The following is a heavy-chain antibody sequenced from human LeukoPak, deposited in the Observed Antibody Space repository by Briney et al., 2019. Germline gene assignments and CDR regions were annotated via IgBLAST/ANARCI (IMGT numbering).Heavy chain of an antibody. CDR3: TTDHPRSRSATEHSSGYRDY. CDR2: INQDGTEK. Sequence: GGSLRLSCAASGFTFTTYWMAWVRQFPGKGLEWVANINQDGTEKYSVDSVKGRFTISRDNAENSLYLQMNSLKTEDTAVYYCTTDHPRSRSATEHSSGYRDYWGQGTLVTVSS. CDR1: GFTFTTYW. D-gene: IGHD3-22*01. J-gene: IGHJ4*02. V-gene: IGHV3-7*03.